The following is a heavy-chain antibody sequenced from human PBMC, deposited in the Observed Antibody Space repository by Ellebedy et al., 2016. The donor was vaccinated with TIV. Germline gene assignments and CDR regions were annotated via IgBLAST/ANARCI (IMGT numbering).Heavy chain of an antibody. D-gene: IGHD1-26*01. J-gene: IGHJ4*02. CDR1: GGSIRNSGYY. V-gene: IGHV4-39*01. CDR3: ARRTDSGSYYDYFNT. Sequence: SETLSLTCAVSGGSIRNSGYYWVWIRQPPGKGLEWIGSIYDSGSTNYNPSLKSRVTIFADTSKNQLSLKVQSVTAVDTAVYYCARRTDSGSYYDYFNTWGQGTLVTVSS. CDR2: IYDSGST.